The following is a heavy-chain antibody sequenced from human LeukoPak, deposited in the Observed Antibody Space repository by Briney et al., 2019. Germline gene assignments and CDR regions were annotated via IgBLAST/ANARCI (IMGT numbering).Heavy chain of an antibody. V-gene: IGHV4-59*08. J-gene: IGHJ4*02. D-gene: IGHD5-18*01. CDR2: IYYSGST. CDR3: ARHLRGYSYGPFDY. Sequence: SETLSLTCTVSGGFISSYYWSWIRQPPGKGLECIGYIYYSGSTNYIPSLTSRVTISVDPSKNQFSLKLTSVTAADTAVYYCARHLRGYSYGPFDYWGQGTLVTVSS. CDR1: GGFISSYY.